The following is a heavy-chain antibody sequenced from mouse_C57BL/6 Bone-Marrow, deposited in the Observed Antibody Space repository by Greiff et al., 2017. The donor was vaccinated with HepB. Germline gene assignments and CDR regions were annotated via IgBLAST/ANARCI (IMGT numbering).Heavy chain of an antibody. Sequence: VKLQQSGPELVKPGASVKISCKASGYAFSSSWMNWVKQRPGKGLEWIGRIYPGDGDTNYNGKFKGKATLTADKSSSTAYMQLSSLTSEDSAVYFCARCYSNPYYFDYWGQGTTLTVSS. D-gene: IGHD2-5*01. CDR1: GYAFSSSW. CDR3: ARCYSNPYYFDY. J-gene: IGHJ2*01. V-gene: IGHV1-82*01. CDR2: IYPGDGDT.